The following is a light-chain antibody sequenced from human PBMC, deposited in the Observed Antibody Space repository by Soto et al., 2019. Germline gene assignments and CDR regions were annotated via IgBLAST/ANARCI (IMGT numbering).Light chain of an antibody. Sequence: SALTQPASVSGSPGQSITISCTGTSSDVGGYNYVSWYQQHPGKAPKLMIYDVSNRPSGVSNRFSGSKSGNTASLTISGLQAEDEADYYCNSWTSSSTYVFGTGTKVTVL. J-gene: IGLJ1*01. CDR1: SSDVGGYNY. V-gene: IGLV2-14*01. CDR2: DVS. CDR3: NSWTSSSTYV.